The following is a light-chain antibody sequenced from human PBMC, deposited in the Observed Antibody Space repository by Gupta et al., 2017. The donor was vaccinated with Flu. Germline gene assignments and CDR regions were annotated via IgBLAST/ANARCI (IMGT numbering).Light chain of an antibody. CDR3: QSYDSSTSASV. CDR1: RFKIGADYD. CDR2: GNN. V-gene: IGLV1-40*01. J-gene: IGLJ2*01. Sequence: QSVLPRPCLVDGAAGPRVNISCTGSRFKIGADYDLHWYQQLPRTSPKLLIYGNNNRYSGRPDRFSGTTSGTSASIATTALEADEDADYYCQSYDSSTSASVFGGGTKLTVL.